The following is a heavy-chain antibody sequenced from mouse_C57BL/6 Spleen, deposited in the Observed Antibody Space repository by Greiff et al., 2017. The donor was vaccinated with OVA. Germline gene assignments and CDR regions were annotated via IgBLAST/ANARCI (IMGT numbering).Heavy chain of an antibody. Sequence: EVQLVESEGGLVQPGRSMKLSCTASGFTFSDYYMAWVRQVPEKGLEWVANINYDGSSTYYLDSLKSRFIISRDNAKNILYLQMSSLKSEDTATYYCARGPGFAYWGQGTLVTVSA. J-gene: IGHJ3*01. CDR3: ARGPGFAY. CDR2: INYDGSST. CDR1: GFTFSDYY. V-gene: IGHV5-16*01.